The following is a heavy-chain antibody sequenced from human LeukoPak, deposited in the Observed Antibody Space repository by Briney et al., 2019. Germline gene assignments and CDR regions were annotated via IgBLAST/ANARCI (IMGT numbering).Heavy chain of an antibody. D-gene: IGHD1-26*01. CDR2: IWYDGSNK. CDR3: ARDSGSYLQPTDY. J-gene: IGHJ4*02. CDR1: GFTFSSYG. V-gene: IGHV3-33*01. Sequence: PGGSLRLSCAASGFTFSSYGMHWVRQAPGKGLEWVAVIWYDGSNKYYADSVKGRFTISRDNSKNTLYLQMNSLRAEDTAVYYCARDSGSYLQPTDYWGQGTLVTVSS.